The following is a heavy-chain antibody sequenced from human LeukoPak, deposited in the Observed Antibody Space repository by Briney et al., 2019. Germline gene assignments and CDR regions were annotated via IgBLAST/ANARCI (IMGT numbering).Heavy chain of an antibody. Sequence: GGSLRLSCAASGFTFSSYAMSWVRQAQGKGLEWGSAISGSGGRTYYADSVKGRFTISRDNSKNTLYLQMNSLSADDTAVYYCAKDYDSSGYYHYFAYWGQGTLVTVSS. D-gene: IGHD3-22*01. J-gene: IGHJ4*02. CDR1: GFTFSSYA. CDR3: AKDYDSSGYYHYFAY. V-gene: IGHV3-23*01. CDR2: ISGSGGRT.